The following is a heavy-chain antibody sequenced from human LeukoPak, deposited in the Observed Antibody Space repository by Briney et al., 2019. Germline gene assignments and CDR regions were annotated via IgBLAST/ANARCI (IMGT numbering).Heavy chain of an antibody. CDR2: IWYDGSNK. CDR3: ARSVPLGGYKYGYFDY. J-gene: IGHJ4*02. D-gene: IGHD5-18*01. Sequence: GRSLRLSCAASGFTFSTYGMHWVRQAPGKGLEWVAVIWYDGSNKYYADSVKGRFTISRDNSKNTLYLQMNSLRAEDTAVYYCARSVPLGGYKYGYFDYWGQGTLVTVSS. CDR1: GFTFSTYG. V-gene: IGHV3-33*01.